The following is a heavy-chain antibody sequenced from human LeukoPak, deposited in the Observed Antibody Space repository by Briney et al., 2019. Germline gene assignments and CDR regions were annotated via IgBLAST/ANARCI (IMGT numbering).Heavy chain of an antibody. V-gene: IGHV3-7*01. D-gene: IGHD3-9*01. CDR2: IKQDGSEK. CDR3: ARATYYGILTGQRAYYYYGMDV. Sequence: GGSLRLSCAASGFTFSSYWMSWVRQAPGKGLEWVANIKQDGSEKYYVDSVKGRFTISRDNAKNPLYLQMNSLRAEDTAVYYCARATYYGILTGQRAYYYYGMDVWGQGTTVTVSS. J-gene: IGHJ6*02. CDR1: GFTFSSYW.